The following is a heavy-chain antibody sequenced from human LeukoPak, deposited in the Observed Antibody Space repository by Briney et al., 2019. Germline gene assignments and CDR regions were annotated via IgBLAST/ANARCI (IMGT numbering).Heavy chain of an antibody. CDR2: INWNGGST. V-gene: IGHV3-20*04. CDR1: GFTFDDYG. J-gene: IGHJ3*02. D-gene: IGHD3-22*01. Sequence: SGGSLRLSCAASGFTFDDYGMSWVRQAPGKGLEWVSGINWNGGSTGYADSVKGRFTISRDNAKNPLYLQMNSLRAEDTALYYCARDYDSSGYSDAFDIWGQGTMVTVSS. CDR3: ARDYDSSGYSDAFDI.